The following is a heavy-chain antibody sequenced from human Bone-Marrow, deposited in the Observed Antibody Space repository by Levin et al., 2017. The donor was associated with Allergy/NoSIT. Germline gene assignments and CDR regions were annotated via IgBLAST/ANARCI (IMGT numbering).Heavy chain of an antibody. Sequence: GGSLRLSCAASEFTVSSNYMSWVRQAPGKGPEWVSVIYSGGSTYYADSVKGRFTISRDNSKNTLYLQMNSLRAEDTAVYYCARGWFGELLSHWGQGTLVTVSS. J-gene: IGHJ4*02. V-gene: IGHV3-53*01. D-gene: IGHD3-10*01. CDR1: EFTVSSNY. CDR3: ARGWFGELLSH. CDR2: IYSGGST.